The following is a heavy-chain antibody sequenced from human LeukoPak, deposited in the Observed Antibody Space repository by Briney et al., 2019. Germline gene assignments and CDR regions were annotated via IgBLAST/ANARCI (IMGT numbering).Heavy chain of an antibody. J-gene: IGHJ5*02. V-gene: IGHV4-30-4*08. Sequence: PSETLSLTCTVSGGSISSGDYYWSWIRQPPGKGLEWIGYIYYNGSTYYNPSLKSRVTISVDTSKNQFSLKLSSVTAADTAVYYCARSSLGGAWFDPWGQGTLVTVSS. CDR1: GGSISSGDYY. CDR3: ARSSLGGAWFDP. CDR2: IYYNGST. D-gene: IGHD3-10*01.